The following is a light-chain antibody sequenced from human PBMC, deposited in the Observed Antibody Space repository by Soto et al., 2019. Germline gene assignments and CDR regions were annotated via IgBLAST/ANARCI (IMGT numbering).Light chain of an antibody. CDR2: LNSDGSH. J-gene: IGLJ2*01. CDR1: SGHSNYA. CDR3: QTWGFGIVV. Sequence: QPVLTQSPSASASLGASVKLTCTLSSGHSNYAIAWHQQQSEKGPRYLMKLNSDGSHSKGDGIPDRFSGSSSGAERYLTISSLQSEDEAAYYCQTWGFGIVVFGGGTKLTVL. V-gene: IGLV4-69*01.